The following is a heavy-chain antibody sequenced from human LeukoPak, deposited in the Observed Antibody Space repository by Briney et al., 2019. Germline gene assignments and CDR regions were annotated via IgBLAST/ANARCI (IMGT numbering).Heavy chain of an antibody. CDR1: GYTFTGYY. Sequence: VASVKVSCKASGYTFTGYYMHWVRQAPEEGLEWMGWINPNSGGTNYAYKFQGRVTMTRDTSINTAYMELSSLRSDDSAVYFCSRASPITAPGGIPNDFWGQGTLATVSS. J-gene: IGHJ4*02. V-gene: IGHV1-2*02. D-gene: IGHD6-13*01. CDR3: SRASPITAPGGIPNDF. CDR2: INPNSGGT.